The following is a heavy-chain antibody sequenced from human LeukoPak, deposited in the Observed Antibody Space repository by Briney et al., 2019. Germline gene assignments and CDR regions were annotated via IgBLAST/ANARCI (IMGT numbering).Heavy chain of an antibody. CDR3: ARDRPLPDSSGID. CDR1: GFTFRNYW. CDR2: IVGDGSRT. V-gene: IGHV3-74*01. J-gene: IGHJ4*02. Sequence: GGSLRLSCAASGFTFRNYWMHWVRQAPEKGLVWVSRIVGDGSRTAYADSVKGRFTISRDNAKNTLYLQMNSLRAEDTAVYYCARDRPLPDSSGIDWGQGTLVTVSS. D-gene: IGHD3-22*01.